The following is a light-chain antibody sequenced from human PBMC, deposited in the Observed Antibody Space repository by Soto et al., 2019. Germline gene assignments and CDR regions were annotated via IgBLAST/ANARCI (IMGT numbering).Light chain of an antibody. CDR1: QSVSSSF. Sequence: EIVLTQSPGTLSLSPGERATLSCRASQSVSSSFLAWYQQKPGQAPRLLICGASSRATGIPDRFSGSGSGTDFTLTISRLEPDDFAVYYCQQYGSSRTWTFGQGTKVEIK. CDR3: QQYGSSRTWT. V-gene: IGKV3-20*01. CDR2: GAS. J-gene: IGKJ1*01.